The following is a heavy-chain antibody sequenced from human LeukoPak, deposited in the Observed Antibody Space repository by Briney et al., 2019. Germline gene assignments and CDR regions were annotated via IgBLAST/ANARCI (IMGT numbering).Heavy chain of an antibody. CDR3: ARDKGPYWYFDL. CDR2: IHNSGST. Sequence: SETLSLTCTVSDGSITSYYWNWIRQPPGKGLEWIGNIHNSGSTDYNPSLKSRVTISVNTSKNQISLKLSSVTAADTAVYYCARDKGPYWYFDLWGRGTLVTVSS. CDR1: DGSITSYY. J-gene: IGHJ2*01. V-gene: IGHV4-59*01.